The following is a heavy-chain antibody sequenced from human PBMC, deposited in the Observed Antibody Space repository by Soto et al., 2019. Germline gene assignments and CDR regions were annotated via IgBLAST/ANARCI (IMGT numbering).Heavy chain of an antibody. J-gene: IGHJ6*02. CDR1: GFTFSSYS. V-gene: IGHV3-48*02. CDR3: ARRLYDDSSGFEGGGMDG. CDR2: ISSSSSTI. Sequence: PGGSLRLSCAASGFTFSSYSMNWVRQAPGKGLEWVSYISSSSSTIYYADSVKGRFTISRDNAKNSLYLQMNSLRDEDTAVYYCARRLYDDSSGFEGGGMDGWGQGTTVTVSS. D-gene: IGHD3-22*01.